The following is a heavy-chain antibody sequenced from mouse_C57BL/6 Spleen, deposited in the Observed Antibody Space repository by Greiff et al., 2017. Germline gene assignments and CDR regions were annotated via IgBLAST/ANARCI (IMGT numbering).Heavy chain of an antibody. D-gene: IGHD1-1*01. Sequence: EVKLVESGGGLVQPGESLKLSCESNEYEFPSHDMSWVRKTPEKRLELVAAINSDGGSTYYPDTMERRFIISRDNTKKTLYLQMSSLRSEDTALYYCAREGSYYGGWYFDGWGTGTTVTVSS. CDR3: AREGSYYGGWYFDG. CDR2: INSDGGST. J-gene: IGHJ1*03. CDR1: EYEFPSHD. V-gene: IGHV5-2*01.